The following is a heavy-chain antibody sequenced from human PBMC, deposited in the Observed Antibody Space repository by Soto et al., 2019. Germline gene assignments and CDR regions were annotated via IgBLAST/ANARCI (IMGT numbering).Heavy chain of an antibody. V-gene: IGHV1-3*01. CDR1: GYTFTSYA. CDR3: AKLRYFDWSAYNWFEY. J-gene: IGHJ5*01. Sequence: ASVKVSCKASGYTFTSYAMHWVRQAPGQRLEWMGWINAGNGNTKYSQKFQGRVTITRDTSASTAYMELNSLRVEDTAVYHCAKLRYFDWSAYNWFEYWGQGTPVTVSS. CDR2: INAGNGNT. D-gene: IGHD3-9*01.